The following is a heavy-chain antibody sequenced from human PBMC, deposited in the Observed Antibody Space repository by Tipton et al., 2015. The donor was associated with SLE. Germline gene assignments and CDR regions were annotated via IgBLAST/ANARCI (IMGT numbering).Heavy chain of an antibody. CDR1: GFTFSSYA. Sequence: SLRLSCAASGFTFSSYAMHWVRQAPGKGLEWVAVISYDGSNKYYADSVKGRFTISRDNSKNTLYLQMNSLRAEDTAVYYCARDPRESLYSVLIFDCWGQGTLVTVSS. CDR3: ARDPRESLYSVLIFDC. J-gene: IGHJ4*02. V-gene: IGHV3-30*04. CDR2: ISYDGSNK. D-gene: IGHD5/OR15-5a*01.